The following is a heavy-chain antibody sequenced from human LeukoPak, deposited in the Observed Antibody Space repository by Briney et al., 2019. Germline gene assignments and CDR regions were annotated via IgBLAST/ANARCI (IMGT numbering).Heavy chain of an antibody. D-gene: IGHD3-10*01. V-gene: IGHV1-8*01. CDR1: GYTFTSYD. J-gene: IGHJ6*02. Sequence: ASVKVSCKASGYTFTSYDINWVRQATGQGLEWMGWMNPNSGNTGYAQKFQGRVTMTRNTSISTAYMELSSLRSEDTAVYYCARGRVLLWFGEPRRARYYYYGMDVWGQGTTVTVSS. CDR2: MNPNSGNT. CDR3: ARGRVLLWFGEPRRARYYYYGMDV.